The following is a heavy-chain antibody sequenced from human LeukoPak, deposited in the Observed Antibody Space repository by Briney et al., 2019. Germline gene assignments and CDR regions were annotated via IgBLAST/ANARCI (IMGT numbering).Heavy chain of an antibody. CDR3: ARDGDSYGYGIDY. Sequence: GGSLRLSCSASGFTFSIYEMNWVRQAPGKGLEWVSYISSSGSTIYYADSVKGRFTISRDNAKNSLYLQMNSLRGEDTAIYYCARDGDSYGYGIDYWGQGTVVTVSA. V-gene: IGHV3-48*03. D-gene: IGHD5-18*01. CDR2: ISSSGSTI. CDR1: GFTFSIYE. J-gene: IGHJ4*02.